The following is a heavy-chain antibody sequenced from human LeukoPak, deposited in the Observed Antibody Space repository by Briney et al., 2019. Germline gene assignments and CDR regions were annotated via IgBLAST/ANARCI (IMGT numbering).Heavy chain of an antibody. V-gene: IGHV1-58*02. CDR3: AAAWVRTGYYSYYYGMDV. J-gene: IGHJ6*02. Sequence: SVKVSCKASGFTFTSSAMQWVRQARGQRLEWIGWIVVGSGNTNYAQKFQERVTITRDMSTSTAYMELSSLRSEDTAVYYCAAAWVRTGYYSYYYGMDVWGQGTTVTVSS. CDR2: IVVGSGNT. CDR1: GFTFTSSA. D-gene: IGHD3/OR15-3a*01.